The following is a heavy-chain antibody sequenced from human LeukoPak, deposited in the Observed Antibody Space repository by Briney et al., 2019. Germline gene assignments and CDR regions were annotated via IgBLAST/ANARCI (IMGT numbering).Heavy chain of an antibody. Sequence: NPSETLSLTCTVSGDSISSYYWRWIRQPAGKGLEWIGRIYTSGSTDYNPSLKSRVTMSVDTSKDQLSLKVKSVTAADTAVYYCARDGHSGSYSDYYYGMDVWGQGTTVTVSS. J-gene: IGHJ6*02. D-gene: IGHD1-26*01. CDR1: GDSISSYY. CDR2: IYTSGST. CDR3: ARDGHSGSYSDYYYGMDV. V-gene: IGHV4-4*07.